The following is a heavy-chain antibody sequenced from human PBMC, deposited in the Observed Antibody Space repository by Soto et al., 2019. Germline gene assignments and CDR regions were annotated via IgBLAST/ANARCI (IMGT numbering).Heavy chain of an antibody. CDR1: GFTFSSYG. J-gene: IGHJ3*02. V-gene: IGHV3-33*01. D-gene: IGHD3-10*02. CDR3: ARDLMFGEPHDAFDI. Sequence: GGSLRLSCAASGFTFSSYGMHWVRQAPGKGLEWVAVIWYDGSNKYYADSVKGRFTISRDNSKNTLYLQMNSLRAEDTAVYYCARDLMFGEPHDAFDIWGQGTMVTVSS. CDR2: IWYDGSNK.